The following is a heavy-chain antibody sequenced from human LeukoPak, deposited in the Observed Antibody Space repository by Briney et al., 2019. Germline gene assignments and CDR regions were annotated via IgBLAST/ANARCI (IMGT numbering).Heavy chain of an antibody. CDR3: AREARYNSNYDWFDP. D-gene: IGHD1-7*01. CDR1: GDSVSSNSVS. J-gene: IGHJ5*02. V-gene: IGHV6-1*01. CDR2: TYYRSKWFN. Sequence: SQTLSLTCAISGDSVSSNSVSWSWIRQSLSRGLEWLGRTYYRSKWFNDFAVSVNSRIIINPDTSKNQFSLWLSSVTPEDTAIYYCAREARYNSNYDWFDPWGQGTLVTVSS.